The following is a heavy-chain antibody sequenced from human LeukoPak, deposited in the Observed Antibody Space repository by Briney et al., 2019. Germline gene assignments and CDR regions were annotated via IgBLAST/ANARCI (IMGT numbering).Heavy chain of an antibody. CDR3: ARSKVVRGVIITGFDY. V-gene: IGHV4-38-2*02. J-gene: IGHJ4*02. CDR2: IYHSRST. D-gene: IGHD3-10*01. Sequence: SETLSLTCTVSGYSISSGYYWGWIRQPPGKGLEWIGSIYHSRSTYYNPSLKSRVTISVDTSKNQFSLKLSSVTAADTAVYYCARSKVVRGVIITGFDYWGQGTLVTVSS. CDR1: GYSISSGYY.